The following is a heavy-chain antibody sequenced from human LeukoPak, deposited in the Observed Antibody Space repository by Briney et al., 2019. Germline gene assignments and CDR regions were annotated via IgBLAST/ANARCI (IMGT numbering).Heavy chain of an antibody. CDR1: GFTFSDYY. D-gene: IGHD6-6*01. V-gene: IGHV3-11*04. CDR3: ARDGIAARTSLYYYYYMDV. CDR2: ISSSGSTI. Sequence: GGSLRLSCAASGFTFSDYYMSWIRQAPGKGLEWVSYISSSGSTIYYADSVKSRFTISRDNAKNSLYLQMNSLRAEDTAVYYCARDGIAARTSLYYYYYMDVWGKGTTVTVSS. J-gene: IGHJ6*03.